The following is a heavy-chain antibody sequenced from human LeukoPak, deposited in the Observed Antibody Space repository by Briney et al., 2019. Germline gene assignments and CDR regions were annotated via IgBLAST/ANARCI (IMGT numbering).Heavy chain of an antibody. Sequence: SETLSLTCSVSGDSIISYYWNLLRQSPGKGLEWIGNIHHFGRTEYNSSLRSRVTMFLDSSKNQFSLKLTSVTPTDTAVYYCARGLWTQPGLVPFNYWGQGILVTASS. J-gene: IGHJ4*02. D-gene: IGHD5-18*01. V-gene: IGHV4-59*01. CDR1: GDSIISYY. CDR2: IHHFGRT. CDR3: ARGLWTQPGLVPFNY.